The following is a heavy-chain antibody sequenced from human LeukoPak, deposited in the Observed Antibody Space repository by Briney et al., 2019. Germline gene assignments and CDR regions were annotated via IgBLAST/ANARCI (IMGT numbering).Heavy chain of an antibody. CDR2: INHSGST. J-gene: IGHJ4*02. Sequence: SETLSLTCAVYGGSFSGYYWSWIRQPPGKGLEWIGEINHSGSTNYNPSLKSRVTISVDTSKNQFSLKLSSVTAADTAVYYCARDTDGYNSFEYWGQGTLVTVSS. CDR1: GGSFSGYY. D-gene: IGHD5-24*01. V-gene: IGHV4-34*01. CDR3: ARDTDGYNSFEY.